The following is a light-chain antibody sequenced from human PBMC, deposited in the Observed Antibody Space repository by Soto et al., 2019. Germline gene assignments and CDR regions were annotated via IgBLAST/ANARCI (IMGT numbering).Light chain of an antibody. CDR2: DAS. V-gene: IGKV3-20*01. CDR1: QSVSSSS. J-gene: IGKJ1*01. Sequence: EIVLTQSPGTLSLSPGERATLSCRASQSVSSSSLAWYQQKPGQAPRLLIYDASSRATGIPDRFSGSGSGTDFTLTISRLEPEDFAVYFCQRYGSSPPWTFGQGTKVAIK. CDR3: QRYGSSPPWT.